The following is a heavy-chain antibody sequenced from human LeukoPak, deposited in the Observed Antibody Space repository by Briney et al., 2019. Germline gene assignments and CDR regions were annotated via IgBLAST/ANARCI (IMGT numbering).Heavy chain of an antibody. Sequence: KPSETLSLTCTVSGVSISSSNSCWGWIRQPPGKGLEWIGSIYYSGNTYYNASLKSQVSISIDTSKNQFSLRLTSVTAADTAVYYCARQTGSGLFILPGGQGTLVTVSS. CDR2: IYYSGNT. D-gene: IGHD3/OR15-3a*01. J-gene: IGHJ4*02. V-gene: IGHV4-39*01. CDR1: GVSISSSNSC. CDR3: ARQTGSGLFILP.